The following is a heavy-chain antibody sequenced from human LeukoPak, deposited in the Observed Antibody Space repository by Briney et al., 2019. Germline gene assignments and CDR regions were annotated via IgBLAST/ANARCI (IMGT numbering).Heavy chain of an antibody. J-gene: IGHJ3*02. CDR3: ARKHRRDGYNWGAFDI. CDR1: GGSHSSYA. Sequence: SVKVSCRASGGSHSSYAISWVRQAPGQGLEWMGGIIPIFGTANYAQKFQGRVTITTDESTSTAYMELSSLRSEDTAVYYCARKHRRDGYNWGAFDIWGQGTMVTVSS. D-gene: IGHD5-24*01. CDR2: IIPIFGTA. V-gene: IGHV1-69*05.